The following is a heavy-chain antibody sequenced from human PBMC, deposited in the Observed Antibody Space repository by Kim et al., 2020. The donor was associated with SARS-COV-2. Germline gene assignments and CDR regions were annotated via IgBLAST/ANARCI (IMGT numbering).Heavy chain of an antibody. CDR3: AKALHYVDYYGMDV. Sequence: GGSLRLSCAASGFTFSSHAMSWVRQAPGKGLEWVSAISGSGGTTYFADSVKGRFTISRDNSKNTLYLQMSSLRAEDTALYYCAKALHYVDYYGMDVWGQG. CDR2: ISGSGGTT. CDR1: GFTFSSHA. D-gene: IGHD4-17*01. J-gene: IGHJ6*02. V-gene: IGHV3-23*01.